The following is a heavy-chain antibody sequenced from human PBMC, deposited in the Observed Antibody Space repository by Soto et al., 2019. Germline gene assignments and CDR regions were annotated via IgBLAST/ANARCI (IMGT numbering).Heavy chain of an antibody. J-gene: IGHJ4*02. D-gene: IGHD3-22*01. CDR1: GFAFISYA. Sequence: GGSLRLSCAASGFAFISYAIIWVRQAPGKGLEWVSAISGSGGSTYYADSVKGRFTISRDNSKNTLYLQMNSLRAEDTAVYYCAKGSSGLDYWGQGTLVTVSS. CDR3: AKGSSGLDY. V-gene: IGHV3-23*01. CDR2: ISGSGGST.